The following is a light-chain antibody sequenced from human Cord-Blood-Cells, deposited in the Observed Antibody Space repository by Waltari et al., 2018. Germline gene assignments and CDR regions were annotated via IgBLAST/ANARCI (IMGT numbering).Light chain of an antibody. CDR2: EAS. CDR1: QDISNY. V-gene: IGKV1-33*01. Sequence: DIQMTQSPSSLSASVGDRVTITCQASQDISNYLNCYQQKPGKAPKLLIYEASNLETGVPSRFSGSGSGTDFTFTISSLQPEDIATYYCQQYDNLPTFGGGTKVEIK. J-gene: IGKJ4*01. CDR3: QQYDNLPT.